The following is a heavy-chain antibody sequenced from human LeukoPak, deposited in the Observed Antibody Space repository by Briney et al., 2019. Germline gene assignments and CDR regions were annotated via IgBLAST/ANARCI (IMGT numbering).Heavy chain of an antibody. CDR1: GFTFSDYY. D-gene: IGHD4-23*01. J-gene: IGHJ3*02. CDR3: ARVRRGGRPTDAFEI. CDR2: ISTSGSVI. Sequence: GGSLRLSCAASGFTFSDYYMSYIRQAPGKGLEWLSYISTSGSVIYYADSVKGRFTISRDNANNSLYLQMNSLRAGDTAVYYCARVRRGGRPTDAFEIWGQGTMVTVSS. V-gene: IGHV3-11*01.